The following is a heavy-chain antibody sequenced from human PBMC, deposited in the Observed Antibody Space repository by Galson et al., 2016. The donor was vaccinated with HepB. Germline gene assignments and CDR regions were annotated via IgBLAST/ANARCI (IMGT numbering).Heavy chain of an antibody. D-gene: IGHD3-10*01. CDR2: INPSNGGT. J-gene: IGHJ4*02. CDR3: ARGPSYSASISRQFDY. Sequence: SVKVSCKASGFTFSEYYMHWVRQAPGQGLEWMGWINPSNGGTHSAPKFQGRVTMTRDTSITTDYMELNTLTSDDTAVYYCARGPSYSASISRQFDYWGQGTLVTVSS. V-gene: IGHV1-2*02. CDR1: GFTFSEYY.